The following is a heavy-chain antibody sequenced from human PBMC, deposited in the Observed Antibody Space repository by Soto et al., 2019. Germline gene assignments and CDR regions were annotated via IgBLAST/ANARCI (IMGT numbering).Heavy chain of an antibody. CDR2: IDPSDSYT. Sequence: GESLKIFCNGSGYSFTSYWISWVRQMPGKGLEWMGRIDPSDSYTNYSPSFQGHVTISADKSISTAYLQWSSLKASDTAMYYCSRLGGSATGWYGMDVWGQGTTVTVSS. V-gene: IGHV5-10-1*01. D-gene: IGHD6-19*01. J-gene: IGHJ6*02. CDR1: GYSFTSYW. CDR3: SRLGGSATGWYGMDV.